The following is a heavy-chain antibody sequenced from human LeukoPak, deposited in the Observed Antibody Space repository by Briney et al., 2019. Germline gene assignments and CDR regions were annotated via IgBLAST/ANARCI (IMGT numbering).Heavy chain of an antibody. J-gene: IGHJ4*02. CDR3: ARDPVGATQFDY. D-gene: IGHD1-26*01. Sequence: SETLSLTCTVSGYSITISYYWGWIRQPPGKGLEWIGSIYHSGSTYYNPSLKSRVTISVDTSKNHFSLKLSSVTAADTAMYYCARDPVGATQFDYWGQGTLVTVSS. CDR2: IYHSGST. CDR1: GYSITISYY. V-gene: IGHV4-38-2*02.